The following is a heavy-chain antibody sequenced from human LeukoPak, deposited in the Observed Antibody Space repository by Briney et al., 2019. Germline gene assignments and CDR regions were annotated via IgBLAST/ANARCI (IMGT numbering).Heavy chain of an antibody. CDR1: GGTFSSYA. CDR3: AIPETYYYGSGSYERVYYYYGMDV. V-gene: IGHV1-69*13. J-gene: IGHJ6*04. D-gene: IGHD3-10*01. CDR2: IIPIFGTA. Sequence: SVKVSCKASGGTFSSYAISWVRQAPGQGLEWMGGIIPIFGTANYAQKFQGRVTITADESTSTAYMELSSLRSEDTAVYYCAIPETYYYGSGSYERVYYYYGMDVWGKGTTVTVSS.